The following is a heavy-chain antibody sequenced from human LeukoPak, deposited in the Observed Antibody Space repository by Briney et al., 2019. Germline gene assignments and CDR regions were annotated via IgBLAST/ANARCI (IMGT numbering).Heavy chain of an antibody. CDR2: MNPNSGNT. CDR1: GYTFTSYD. Sequence: RASVKVSCKASGYTFTSYDINWVRQATGQGLEWMGWMNPNSGNTGYAQKFQGRVTMTRNTSISTAYMELSSLRSEDTAVYYCARDTYYYDSSGYLGYDALDVSTNKDAFDIWGQGTMVTVSS. J-gene: IGHJ3*02. CDR3: ARDTYYYDSSGYLGYDALDVSTNKDAFDI. V-gene: IGHV1-8*01. D-gene: IGHD3-22*01.